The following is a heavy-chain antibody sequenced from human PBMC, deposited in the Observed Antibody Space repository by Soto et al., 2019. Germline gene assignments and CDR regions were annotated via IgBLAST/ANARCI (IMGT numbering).Heavy chain of an antibody. Sequence: GGSLRLSCAASGFTFSGYAMSWVRQAPGKGLEWVSSITGSGGTTYYADSVKGRFTISRDKSKNTLYLQMNSLRVEDTAVYYCAKLGSGFYGYYFDYWGQGTLVTVSS. V-gene: IGHV3-23*01. CDR1: GFTFSGYA. CDR2: ITGSGGTT. CDR3: AKLGSGFYGYYFDY. D-gene: IGHD6-25*01. J-gene: IGHJ4*02.